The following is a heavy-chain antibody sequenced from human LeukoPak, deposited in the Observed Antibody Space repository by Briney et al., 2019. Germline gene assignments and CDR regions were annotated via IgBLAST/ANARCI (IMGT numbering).Heavy chain of an antibody. CDR2: IGYDGRNK. V-gene: IGHV3-30*02. J-gene: IGHJ4*02. CDR3: AKDLRLGGGNSVDS. CDR1: GLTFSSYG. Sequence: GGSLRPSCAASGLTFSSYGIHWVRQAPGKGLEWVAFIGYDGRNKFYADPVKGRFTLSRDNSKNTVYLQMNSLRTEDSAVFYCAKDLRLGGGNSVDSWGEGTLVTVSS. D-gene: IGHD2-15*01.